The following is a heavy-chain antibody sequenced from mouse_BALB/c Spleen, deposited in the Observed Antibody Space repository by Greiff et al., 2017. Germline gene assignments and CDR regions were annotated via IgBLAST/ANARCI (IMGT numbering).Heavy chain of an antibody. V-gene: IGHV1-69*02. Sequence: VQLQQPGAELVRPGASVKLSCKASGYTFTSYWINWVKQRPGQGLEWIGNIYPSDSYTNYNQKFKDKATLTVDKSSSTAYMQLSSPTSEDSAVYYCARGSSGYYWGQGTTLTVSS. CDR1: GYTFTSYW. J-gene: IGHJ2*01. CDR2: IYPSDSYT. D-gene: IGHD3-1*01. CDR3: ARGSSGYY.